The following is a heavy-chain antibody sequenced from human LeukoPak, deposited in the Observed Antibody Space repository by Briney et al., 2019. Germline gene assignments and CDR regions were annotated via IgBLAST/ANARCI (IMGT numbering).Heavy chain of an antibody. CDR2: IYPGDSDT. CDR3: ARPVEMATMDGFDI. CDR1: GYNFTNYW. Sequence: GESLKISCKGSGYNFTNYWIGWVRQVPGKGLEWMGIIYPGDSDTRYSPSFQGQVTISADKSISTAYLQWSSLKASDTAMYYCARPVEMATMDGFDIWGQGTMVTVSS. D-gene: IGHD5-24*01. J-gene: IGHJ3*02. V-gene: IGHV5-51*01.